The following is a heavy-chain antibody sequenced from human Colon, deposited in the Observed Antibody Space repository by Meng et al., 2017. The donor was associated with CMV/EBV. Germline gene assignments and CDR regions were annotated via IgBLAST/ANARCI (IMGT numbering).Heavy chain of an antibody. J-gene: IGHJ4*02. CDR3: AHKSLPAAFFDY. CDR2: IYWDDDK. CDR1: GFSLNTYEVG. D-gene: IGHD2-2*01. Sequence: QITLKESCPTPVKPTQTLTLTCTFSGFSLNTYEVGVGWFRQPPGKAPEWLALIYWDDDKRYRSSLGNRLTLTHDASKNQVVLTMTDMDPVDTATYYCAHKSLPAAFFDYWSQGTLVTVSS. V-gene: IGHV2-5*02.